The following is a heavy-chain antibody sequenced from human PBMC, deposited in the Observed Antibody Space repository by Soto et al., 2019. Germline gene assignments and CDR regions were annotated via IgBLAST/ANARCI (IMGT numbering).Heavy chain of an antibody. J-gene: IGHJ6*02. Sequence: GGSLRLSCAASGFTFSDYAMHWVRQAPGKGLEWVAIISFDGSNEHYADSVQGRFTISRDNSENTLYLQMNSLRADDTAVYYCARPAATVIFYYAMDVWGQGTTVTVSS. CDR3: ARPAATVIFYYAMDV. D-gene: IGHD4-17*01. CDR1: GFTFSDYA. V-gene: IGHV3-30-3*01. CDR2: ISFDGSNE.